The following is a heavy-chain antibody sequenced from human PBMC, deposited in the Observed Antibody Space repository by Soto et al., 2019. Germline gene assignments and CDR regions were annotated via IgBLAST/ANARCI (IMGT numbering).Heavy chain of an antibody. CDR1: GGSISSSSYY. Sequence: PSETLSLTCTVSGGSISSSSYYWGWIRQPPGKGLEWIGSIYYSGSTYYNPSLKSRVTISVDTSKNQFSLKLSSVTAADTAVYYCARRTSYGSGSYSLYFDYWGQGTLVTVSS. CDR2: IYYSGST. CDR3: ARRTSYGSGSYSLYFDY. V-gene: IGHV4-39*01. D-gene: IGHD3-10*01. J-gene: IGHJ4*02.